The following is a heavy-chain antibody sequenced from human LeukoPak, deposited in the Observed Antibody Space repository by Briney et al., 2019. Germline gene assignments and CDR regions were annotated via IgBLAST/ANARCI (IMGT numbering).Heavy chain of an antibody. J-gene: IGHJ4*02. V-gene: IGHV1-69*05. D-gene: IGHD1-7*01. Sequence: SVKVSCKASGGTFSSYAISWVRQAPGQGLEWMGRIIPIFGTANYAQKFQGRVTITTDESTSTAYMELSSLRSEDTAVHYCARGHITGTVTYLDYWGQGTLVTVSS. CDR3: ARGHITGTVTYLDY. CDR2: IIPIFGTA. CDR1: GGTFSSYA.